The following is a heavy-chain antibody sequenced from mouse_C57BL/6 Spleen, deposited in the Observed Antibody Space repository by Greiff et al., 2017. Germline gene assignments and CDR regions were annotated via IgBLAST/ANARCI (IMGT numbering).Heavy chain of an antibody. CDR3: ARSDYSNYIYYAKDY. V-gene: IGHV1-61*01. Sequence: QVQLQQPGAELVRPGSSVKLSCKASGYTFTSYWMDWVKQRPGQGLEWIGNIYPSDSETHYNQKFKDKATLTVDKSSSTAYMQLSSLTSEDSAVYYCARSDYSNYIYYAKDYWGQGTSVTVSS. D-gene: IGHD2-5*01. CDR2: IYPSDSET. CDR1: GYTFTSYW. J-gene: IGHJ4*01.